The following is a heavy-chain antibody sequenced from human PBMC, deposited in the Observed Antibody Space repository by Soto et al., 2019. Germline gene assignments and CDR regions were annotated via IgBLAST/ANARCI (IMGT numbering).Heavy chain of an antibody. CDR3: ARDSNNYYDSSGYYL. Sequence: QVQLQESGPGLVKPSGTLSLTCAVSGGSISSSNWWSWVRQPPGKGLEWIGEIYHSGSTNYNPSLKSRVTISVDKSKNQFSLKLSSVTAADTAVFYCARDSNNYYDSSGYYLWGQGTLVTVSS. J-gene: IGHJ5*02. CDR2: IYHSGST. V-gene: IGHV4-4*02. D-gene: IGHD3-22*01. CDR1: GGSISSSNW.